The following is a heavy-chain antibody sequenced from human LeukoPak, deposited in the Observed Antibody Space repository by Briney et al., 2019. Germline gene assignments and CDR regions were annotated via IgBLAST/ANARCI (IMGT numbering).Heavy chain of an antibody. D-gene: IGHD4-23*01. J-gene: IGHJ4*02. Sequence: GGSLRLSXAASGFNFSRHWMHWVRQAPGKGLVWVSHINSDGNTTSYADSVKGRFTISRDSAKNTLYLQMNSLRAEDTAVYYCAREGGATVVTEFDYWGQGTLVTVSS. V-gene: IGHV3-74*01. CDR2: INSDGNTT. CDR1: GFNFSRHW. CDR3: AREGGATVVTEFDY.